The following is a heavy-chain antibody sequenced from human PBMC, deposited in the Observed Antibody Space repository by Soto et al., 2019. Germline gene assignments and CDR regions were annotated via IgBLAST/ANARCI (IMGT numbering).Heavy chain of an antibody. CDR1: DGSISSYY. D-gene: IGHD2-15*01. V-gene: IGHV4-59*01. CDR3: ARDQVVVAATSYYYYGMDV. Sequence: PSETLSLTCTVSDGSISSYYWSWIRQPPGKGLEWIGYIYYSGSTNYNPSLKSRVTISVDTSKNQFSLKLSSVTAADTAVYYCARDQVVVAATSYYYYGMDVWGQGTTVTVSS. J-gene: IGHJ6*02. CDR2: IYYSGST.